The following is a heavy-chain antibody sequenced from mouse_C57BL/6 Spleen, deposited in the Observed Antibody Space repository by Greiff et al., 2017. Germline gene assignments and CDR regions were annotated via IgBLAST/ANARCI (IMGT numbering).Heavy chain of an antibody. CDR3: AITTVGANFDY. Sequence: EVKLMESGAELVKPGASVKLSCTASGFNIKDYYMHWVKQRTEQGLEWIGRIDPEDGETKYAPKFQGKATITADTSSNTAYLQLSSLTSEDTAVYYCAITTVGANFDYWGQGTTLTVSS. V-gene: IGHV14-2*01. J-gene: IGHJ2*01. CDR1: GFNIKDYY. D-gene: IGHD1-1*01. CDR2: IDPEDGET.